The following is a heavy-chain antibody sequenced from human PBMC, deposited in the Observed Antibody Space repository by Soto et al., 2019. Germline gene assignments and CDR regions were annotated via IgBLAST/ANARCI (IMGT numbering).Heavy chain of an antibody. CDR3: ARVRSSTNFGVAAAVIDY. V-gene: IGHV4-34*01. D-gene: IGHD2-2*01. CDR2: INHSGST. J-gene: IGHJ4*02. CDR1: GGSFSGYY. Sequence: SETLSLTCAVYGGSFSGYYWSWIRQPPGKGLEWIGEINHSGSTNYNPSLKSRVTISVDTSKNQFSLKLSSVTAADTAVYYCARVRSSTNFGVAAAVIDYWGQGTLVTVSS.